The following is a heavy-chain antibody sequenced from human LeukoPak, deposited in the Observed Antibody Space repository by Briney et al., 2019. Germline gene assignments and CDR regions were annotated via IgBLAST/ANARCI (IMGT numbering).Heavy chain of an antibody. Sequence: GGSLRLSRAASGFTFSSYGMHWVRQAPGKGLEWVSVIYTGGSTYHADSVKGRFTVSRDNSKNMLYLQMHSLRVEDTAVYYCARSGYRSGCNWGRGTLVTVSS. CDR1: GFTFSSYG. CDR3: ARSGYRSGCN. D-gene: IGHD6-19*01. CDR2: IYTGGST. J-gene: IGHJ4*02. V-gene: IGHV3-66*01.